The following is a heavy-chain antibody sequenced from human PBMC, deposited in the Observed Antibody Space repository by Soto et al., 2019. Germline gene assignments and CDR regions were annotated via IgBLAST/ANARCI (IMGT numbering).Heavy chain of an antibody. CDR1: GFTFSSYG. CDR2: IWYDGSNK. J-gene: IGHJ5*02. CDR3: ARARRYYYDSSGSVGLNWFDP. Sequence: LRLSCAASGFTFSSYGMHWVRQAPGKGLEWVAVIWYDGSNKYYADSVKGRFTISRDNSKNTLYLQMNSLRAEDTAVYYCARARRYYYDSSGSVGLNWFDPWGQGTLVTVSS. D-gene: IGHD3-22*01. V-gene: IGHV3-33*01.